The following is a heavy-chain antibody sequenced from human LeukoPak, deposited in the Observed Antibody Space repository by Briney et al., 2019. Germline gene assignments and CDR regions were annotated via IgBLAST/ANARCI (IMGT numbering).Heavy chain of an antibody. CDR3: ARVGGISDY. CDR1: DDSITMYY. D-gene: IGHD3-16*01. Sequence: SETLSLTCSVSDDSITMYYWGWIRQPPGKGLEWIGSIYYSGSTNYNPSLKSRVTISVDTSKNQFSLKLSSVTAADTAVYYCARVGGISDYWGQGTLVTVSS. V-gene: IGHV4-59*01. J-gene: IGHJ4*02. CDR2: IYYSGST.